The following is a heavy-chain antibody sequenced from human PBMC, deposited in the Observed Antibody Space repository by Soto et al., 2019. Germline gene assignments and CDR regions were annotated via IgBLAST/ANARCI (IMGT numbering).Heavy chain of an antibody. J-gene: IGHJ4*02. Sequence: QVQLVESGGGLVKLGGSLRLSCAASGFTFSDYYMSWIRQAPGKGLEWVSYISSSGSTIYYADSVKGRFTISRDNDNNSLYLQMNSLRAEDTAVYYCARSITFGGVIAMEPDYWGQGTLVTVSS. D-gene: IGHD3-16*02. CDR3: ARSITFGGVIAMEPDY. CDR1: GFTFSDYY. V-gene: IGHV3-11*01. CDR2: ISSSGSTI.